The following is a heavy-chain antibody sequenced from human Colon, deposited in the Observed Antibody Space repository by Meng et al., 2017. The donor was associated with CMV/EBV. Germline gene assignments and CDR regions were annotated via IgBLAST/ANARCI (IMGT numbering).Heavy chain of an antibody. V-gene: IGHV1-18*01. Sequence: ASVKVSCKASGYTFTTYGISWVRQAPGQGLEWMGWISAFNGNTRYAQKVQGRVTMTRDTSTSTAYMELRSLRSDDTAVYYCSREVDYGGHIALGYWGQGTLVTVSS. CDR2: ISAFNGNT. D-gene: IGHD4-23*01. CDR1: GYTFTTYG. J-gene: IGHJ4*02. CDR3: SREVDYGGHIALGY.